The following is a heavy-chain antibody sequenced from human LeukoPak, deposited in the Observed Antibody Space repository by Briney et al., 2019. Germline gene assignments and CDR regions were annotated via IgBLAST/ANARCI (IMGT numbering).Heavy chain of an antibody. CDR2: INYSGSS. CDR3: ARGRTYYYDSSGYYYVDY. CDR1: GGSISSYY. Sequence: SETLSLTCTVSGGSISSYYWSWIRQPPGKGLEWIGYINYSGSSNYNPSLKSRVTISVDTSKNQFSLKLSSVTAADTAVYYCARGRTYYYDSSGYYYVDYWGQGTLVTVSS. J-gene: IGHJ4*02. V-gene: IGHV4-59*01. D-gene: IGHD3-22*01.